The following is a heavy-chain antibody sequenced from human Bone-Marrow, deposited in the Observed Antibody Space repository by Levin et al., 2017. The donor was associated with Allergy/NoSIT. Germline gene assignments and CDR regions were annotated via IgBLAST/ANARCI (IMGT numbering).Heavy chain of an antibody. D-gene: IGHD6-19*01. CDR2: IYYSGST. Sequence: SETLSLTCTVSGDSVNNDNYYWVWVRQPPGKGLEWIGSIYYSGSTYSNPALNRRVTISLDTSRNQFSLRLISVTAADTAVYYCARERKRGVAALFDFWGQGSLVTVSS. V-gene: IGHV4-39*07. CDR3: ARERKRGVAALFDF. CDR1: GDSVNNDNYY. J-gene: IGHJ4*02.